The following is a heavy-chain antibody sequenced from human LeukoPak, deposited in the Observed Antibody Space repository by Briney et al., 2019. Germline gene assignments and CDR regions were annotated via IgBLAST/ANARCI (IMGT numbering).Heavy chain of an antibody. CDR3: AKEGSGSYYYMDV. CDR1: GFTISSFA. J-gene: IGHJ6*03. V-gene: IGHV3-23*01. D-gene: IGHD1-26*01. Sequence: GGSLRLSCAASGFTISSFAMSWVRQAPGEGLEWVSAISGSGGSTYYADSVEGRFSISRDSSKNTLYLQMNSLRAEDTAVYYCAKEGSGSYYYMDVWGKGTTVIVSS. CDR2: ISGSGGST.